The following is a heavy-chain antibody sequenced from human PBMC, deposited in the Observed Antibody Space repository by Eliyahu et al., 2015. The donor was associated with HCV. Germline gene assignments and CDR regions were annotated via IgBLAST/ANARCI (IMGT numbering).Heavy chain of an antibody. CDR1: GFSFSGYW. CDR2: INEAGTDS. J-gene: IGHJ4*02. D-gene: IGHD3-10*01. CDR3: VRDKKLWFRDY. Sequence: EVQLVESGGGLVQPGGSLRLSCAXSGFSFSGYWMHWVRQAPGKGLVWVSRINEAGTDSMYADSVKGRFTISRDNAKNTVYLQMNSLRAEDTAVYYCVRDKKLWFRDYWGQGTLVTVSS. V-gene: IGHV3-74*03.